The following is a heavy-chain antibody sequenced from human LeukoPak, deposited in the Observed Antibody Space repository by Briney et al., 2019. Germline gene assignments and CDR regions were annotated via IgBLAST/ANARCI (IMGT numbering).Heavy chain of an antibody. V-gene: IGHV4-59*01. D-gene: IGHD6-13*01. J-gene: IGHJ4*02. CDR3: ARHAESSRSWYVPDY. CDR1: GCSISSNY. CDR2: SYYSGST. Sequence: SQTLSLTCPASGCSISSNYWSFIRHPPWKGLDWIGSSYYSGSTNYNPSLKSRVTISVDTSKNQVSLKLTSVTPADTAVYYCARHAESSRSWYVPDYWGQGTLVTVSS.